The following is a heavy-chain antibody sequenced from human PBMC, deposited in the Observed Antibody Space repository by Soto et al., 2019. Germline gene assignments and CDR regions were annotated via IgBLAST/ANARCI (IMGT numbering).Heavy chain of an antibody. V-gene: IGHV4-39*01. CDR3: ARRSSFYYGSGSYYGDY. CDR2: IYYSGST. Sequence: SETLSLTCTVSGGSISSSSYYWGWIRQPPGKGLEWIGSIYYSGSTYYNPSLKSRVTISVDTSKNQFSLKLSSVTAADTAVYYCARRSSFYYGSGSYYGDYWGQGTLVTVSS. D-gene: IGHD3-10*01. J-gene: IGHJ4*02. CDR1: GGSISSSSYY.